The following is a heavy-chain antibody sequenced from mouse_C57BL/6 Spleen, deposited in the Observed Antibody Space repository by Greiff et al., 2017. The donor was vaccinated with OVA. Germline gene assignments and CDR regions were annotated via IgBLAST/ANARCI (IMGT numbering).Heavy chain of an antibody. CDR2: IDPSDSYT. CDR3: ARDHYGSSFFDY. V-gene: IGHV1-69*01. Sequence: VQLQQPGAELVMPGASVMLSCKASGYTFTSYWMHWVKQRPGQGLEWIGEIDPSDSYTNYNQKFKGKSTLTVDKSSSTAYMQLSSLTSEDSAVYYCARDHYGSSFFDYWGQGTTLTVSS. CDR1: GYTFTSYW. J-gene: IGHJ2*01. D-gene: IGHD1-1*01.